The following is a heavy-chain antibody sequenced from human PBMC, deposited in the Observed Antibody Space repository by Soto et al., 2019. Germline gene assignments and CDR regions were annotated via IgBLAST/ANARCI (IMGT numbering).Heavy chain of an antibody. CDR2: ISSSGSTI. D-gene: IGHD3-3*01. CDR1: GFTFSDYY. V-gene: IGHV3-11*01. J-gene: IGHJ4*02. Sequence: QVQLVESGGGLVKPGGSLRLSCAASGFTFSDYYMSWIRQAPGKGLEWVSYISSSGSTIYYADSVKGRFTISRDNAKNSLYLQMNSLRAEDTAVYYCARDDSTINYDFWSGYPSDWLVDYWGQGTLVTVSS. CDR3: ARDDSTINYDFWSGYPSDWLVDY.